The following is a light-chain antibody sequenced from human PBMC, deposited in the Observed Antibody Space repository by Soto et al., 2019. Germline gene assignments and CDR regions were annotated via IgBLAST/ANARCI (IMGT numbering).Light chain of an antibody. CDR1: HSISSY. J-gene: IGKJ5*01. CDR3: QQTFTSPIT. CDR2: GAS. Sequence: DLEMTQFPSSLSASVGDSVIIXXRASHSISSYVNWYQQKPGKGPNIXINGASTLQSGVPSRFSGSGAGTDFALTITSLRPEDFATYYCQQTFTSPITFGQGTRLEIK. V-gene: IGKV1-39*01.